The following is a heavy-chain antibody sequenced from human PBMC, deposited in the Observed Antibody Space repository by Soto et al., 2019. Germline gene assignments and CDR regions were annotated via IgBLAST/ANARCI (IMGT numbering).Heavy chain of an antibody. CDR2: ISAYNGNT. V-gene: IGHV1-18*01. Sequence: ASVKVSCKASGYTFISYGISWVRQAPGQGLEWMGWISAYNGNTNYAQKLQGRVTMTTDTSTSTAYMELRSLRSDDTAVYYCARDEGARSGSSGWPDYYYYGMDVWAQGTTVTVS. D-gene: IGHD6-19*01. CDR3: ARDEGARSGSSGWPDYYYYGMDV. J-gene: IGHJ6*02. CDR1: GYTFISYG.